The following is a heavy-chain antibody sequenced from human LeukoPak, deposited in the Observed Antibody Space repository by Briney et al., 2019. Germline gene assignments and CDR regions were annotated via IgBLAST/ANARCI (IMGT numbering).Heavy chain of an antibody. D-gene: IGHD4-17*01. CDR1: GGSVTSGPNY. V-gene: IGHV4-61*02. Sequence: PSDTLSLTCSVSGGSVTSGPNYWNWIRRPAGKGLEWIGRIHPSGRVNYNPSLKSRVTVYLDTPKNLVSLQLTSVTAADTAVYYCARDRGNGDYGDYFDSWGQGTQVTVSS. CDR2: IHPSGRV. J-gene: IGHJ4*02. CDR3: ARDRGNGDYGDYFDS.